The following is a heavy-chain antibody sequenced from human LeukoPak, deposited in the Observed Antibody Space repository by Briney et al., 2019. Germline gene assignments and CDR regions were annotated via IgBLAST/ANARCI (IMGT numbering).Heavy chain of an antibody. CDR3: ARWAGTTTFDY. Sequence: SEALSLTCAVYGGSFSGYYWSWIRQPPGKGLEWIGEINHSGSTNYNPSLKSRVTISVDTSKNQFSLKLSSVTAADTAVYYCARWAGTTTFDYWGQGTLVTVSS. V-gene: IGHV4-34*01. CDR1: GGSFSGYY. D-gene: IGHD4-17*01. CDR2: INHSGST. J-gene: IGHJ4*02.